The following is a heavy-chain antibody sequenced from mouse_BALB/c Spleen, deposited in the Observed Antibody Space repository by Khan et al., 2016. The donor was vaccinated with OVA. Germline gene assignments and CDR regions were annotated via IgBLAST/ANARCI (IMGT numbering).Heavy chain of an antibody. CDR3: ARASYRYDGYDAMDY. D-gene: IGHD2-14*01. CDR2: IWGGGGT. V-gene: IGHV2-6-4*01. J-gene: IGHJ4*01. Sequence: QVQLKESGPGLVAPSQSLSITCTVSGFSLSRYNIHWVRQPPGKGLEWLGMIWGGGGTDYNSTLKSRLNISKDTSKSQVFLKMNSLQTDDTAMYYCARASYRYDGYDAMDYWGQGTSVTVSS. CDR1: GFSLSRYN.